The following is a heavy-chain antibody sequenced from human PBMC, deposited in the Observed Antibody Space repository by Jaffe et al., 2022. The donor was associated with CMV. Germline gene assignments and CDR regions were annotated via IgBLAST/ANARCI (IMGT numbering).Heavy chain of an antibody. Sequence: EVQLVESGGGLVQPGGSLRLSCAASGFTFSSYAMSWVRQAPGKGLEWVSAISGSGGSTYYADSVKGRFTISRDNSKNTLYLQMNSLRAEDTAVYYCAKGPRSGYQVNYYYMDVWGKGTTVTVSS. CDR3: AKGPRSGYQVNYYYMDV. CDR1: GFTFSSYA. CDR2: ISGSGGST. V-gene: IGHV3-23*04. J-gene: IGHJ6*03. D-gene: IGHD5-18*01.